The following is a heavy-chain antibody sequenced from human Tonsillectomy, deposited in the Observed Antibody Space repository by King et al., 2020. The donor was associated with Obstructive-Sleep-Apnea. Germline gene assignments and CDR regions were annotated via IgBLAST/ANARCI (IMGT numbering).Heavy chain of an antibody. J-gene: IGHJ4*02. Sequence: VQLVESGGGLVQPGRSLRLSCAASGFTFDDYGMHWVRQAPGKGLEWVSGISWNSGSIGYADSVKGRFTISRDNAKNSLYVQMNSLRGEDTALYYCAKSYSSGWYVPFDCWGQGTLVTVSS. V-gene: IGHV3-9*01. CDR1: GFTFDDYG. CDR3: AKSYSSGWYVPFDC. CDR2: ISWNSGSI. D-gene: IGHD6-19*01.